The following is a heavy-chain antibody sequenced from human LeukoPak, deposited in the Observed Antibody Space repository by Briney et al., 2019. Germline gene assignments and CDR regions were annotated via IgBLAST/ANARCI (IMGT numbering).Heavy chain of an antibody. CDR1: GFTFSDYS. V-gene: IGHV3-48*02. CDR2: ISDTGHAI. J-gene: IGHJ4*02. D-gene: IGHD3-22*01. CDR3: ARDGYPGGDY. Sequence: GGSLRLSCAASGFTFSDYSMDWVRQAPGKGLEWVSYISDTGHAIYYADSVKGRFIISRDNAKNSLYLQMNSLRDEDTAVYYCARDGYPGGDYWGQGTLVTASS.